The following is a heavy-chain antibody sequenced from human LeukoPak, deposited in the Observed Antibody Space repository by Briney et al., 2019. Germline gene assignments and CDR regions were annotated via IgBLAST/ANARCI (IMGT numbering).Heavy chain of an antibody. CDR3: ARTGTRPGTAAAGFDY. J-gene: IGHJ4*02. CDR1: GGSFSGYY. V-gene: IGHV4-34*01. CDR2: INHSGST. D-gene: IGHD6-13*01. Sequence: SETLSLTCAVYGGSFSGYYWSCIRQPPGKGLEWIGEINHSGSTNYNPSLKSRLTISVDTSKNQFSLKLSSVTAADTAVYYRARTGTRPGTAAAGFDYWGQGTLVTGSS.